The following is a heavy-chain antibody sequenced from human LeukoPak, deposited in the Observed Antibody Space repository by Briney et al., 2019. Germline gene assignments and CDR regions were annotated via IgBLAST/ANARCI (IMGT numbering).Heavy chain of an antibody. CDR2: ISSSSSYI. CDR1: GFTFSSYG. Sequence: GGSLRLSCAASGFTFSSYGMNWVRQAPGKGLEWVSSISSSSSYIYYADSVKGRFTISRDNAKNSLYLQMNSLRAEDTAVYYCAKGASDIVVVTSIYYFDYWGQGTLVTVSS. V-gene: IGHV3-21*01. CDR3: AKGASDIVVVTSIYYFDY. J-gene: IGHJ4*02. D-gene: IGHD2-2*01.